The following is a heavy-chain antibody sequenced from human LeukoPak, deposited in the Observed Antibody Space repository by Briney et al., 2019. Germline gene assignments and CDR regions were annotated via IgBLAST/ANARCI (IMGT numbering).Heavy chain of an antibody. Sequence: KPSETLSLTCTVSGGSISSNTYYWDWIRQPPGKGLECIGSIYYGGSTYYNPSLKSRVIISVDTSKNQFSLRLSSVTAADTAVYYCARHRAYSSSSPFDYWGQGTLVTVSS. CDR2: IYYGGST. CDR1: GGSISSNTYY. D-gene: IGHD6-6*01. J-gene: IGHJ4*02. CDR3: ARHRAYSSSSPFDY. V-gene: IGHV4-39*01.